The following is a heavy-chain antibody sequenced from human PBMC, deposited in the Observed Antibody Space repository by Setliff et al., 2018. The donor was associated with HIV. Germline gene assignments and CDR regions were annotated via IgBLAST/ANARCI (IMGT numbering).Heavy chain of an antibody. CDR1: GGSISSAGYY. V-gene: IGHV4-31*03. Sequence: PSETLSLTCTVSGGSISSAGYYWSWIRQHPGKGLEWIGYIYNTGSAYFNPSLKSRLTISVDMSRNQFSLKLSSVTAADTAVYYCARGYTRGYFSHFDYWGQGTLVTVSS. CDR2: IYNTGSA. D-gene: IGHD3-22*01. CDR3: ARGYTRGYFSHFDY. J-gene: IGHJ4*02.